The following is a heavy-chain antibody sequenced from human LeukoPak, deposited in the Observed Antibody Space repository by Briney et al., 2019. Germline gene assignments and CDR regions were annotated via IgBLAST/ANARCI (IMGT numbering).Heavy chain of an antibody. J-gene: IGHJ4*02. CDR2: IKKDGSEK. CDR3: ARRHHFGFLDS. Sequence: GGSLRLPCSASGVKFPSYLMTLVRQAPGKGLELVANIKKDGSEKYYVDSVKGRFTISRDNAKNSVYLQMNSLRAEDTAVYYCARRHHFGFLDSWGQGTLVTVSS. V-gene: IGHV3-7*04. CDR1: GVKFPSYL. D-gene: IGHD3-10*01.